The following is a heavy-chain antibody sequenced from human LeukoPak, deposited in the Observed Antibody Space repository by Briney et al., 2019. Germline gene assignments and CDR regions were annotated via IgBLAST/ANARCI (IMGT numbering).Heavy chain of an antibody. CDR1: GGTFSSYA. CDR3: ARRRAFEDFGMDV. CDR2: IIPIFGTA. J-gene: IGHJ6*02. D-gene: IGHD3-9*01. V-gene: IGHV1-69*06. Sequence: SVKVSCKASGGTFSSYAISWVRQAPGQGLEWMGGIIPIFGTANYAQKFQGRVTITADKSTRTAYMELSSLRSEDTAVYYCARRRAFEDFGMDVWGQGTTVTVSS.